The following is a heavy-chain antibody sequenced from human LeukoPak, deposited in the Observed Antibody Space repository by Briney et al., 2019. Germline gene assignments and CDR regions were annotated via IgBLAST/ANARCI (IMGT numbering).Heavy chain of an antibody. CDR3: ARGSVQLWLRDTYYYMDV. CDR1: GFTFDDYA. J-gene: IGHJ6*03. D-gene: IGHD5-18*01. Sequence: GESLRLFCAASGFTFDDYAMNWVRQVPGRGLEWVSGINWNGRITEYADPVKDRFTISRQNTKNSLYLYMNNLGGEDTALYFCARGSVQLWLRDTYYYMDVWGKGTTVTVSS. CDR2: INWNGRIT. V-gene: IGHV3-20*04.